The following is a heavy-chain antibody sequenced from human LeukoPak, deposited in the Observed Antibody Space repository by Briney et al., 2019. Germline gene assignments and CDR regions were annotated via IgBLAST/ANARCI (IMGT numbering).Heavy chain of an antibody. CDR3: ARTGRDFWSGFDAFDI. D-gene: IGHD3-3*01. V-gene: IGHV1-2*02. Sequence: ASVKVSCKASGYTFTVYYMHWVRQAPGQGLEWMGWINPNSGGTNYAQKFQGRVTMTRDTSISTAYMELSRLRSDDTAVYYCARTGRDFWSGFDAFDIWGQGTMVTVSS. CDR2: INPNSGGT. J-gene: IGHJ3*02. CDR1: GYTFTVYY.